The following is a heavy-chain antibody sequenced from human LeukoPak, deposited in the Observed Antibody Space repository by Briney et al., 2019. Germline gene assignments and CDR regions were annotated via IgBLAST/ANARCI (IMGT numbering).Heavy chain of an antibody. J-gene: IGHJ4*02. Sequence: GGSLRLSCAASGFTFDDYAIPWVRRSPWKGLACVSGISWNSGSIGYADSVKGRFTISRDNSKNSLYLQMNSLRAEYSALYYCVKDTYYVRSYFEYWGQGTLVTVSS. CDR1: GFTFDDYA. V-gene: IGHV3-9*01. D-gene: IGHD3-22*01. CDR2: ISWNSGSI. CDR3: VKDTYYVRSYFEY.